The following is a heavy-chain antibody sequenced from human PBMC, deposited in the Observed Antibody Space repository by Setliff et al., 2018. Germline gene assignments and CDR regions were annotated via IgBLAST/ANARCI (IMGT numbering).Heavy chain of an antibody. CDR1: GYTFAAYG. Sequence: GASVKVSCKASGYTFAAYGIHWVRQAPGQRPAWMGWIKADHGDTKFSQKFQGRVTITADKSTSTAYMELSSLRSEDTAVYYCARVGGYYYYYYGMDVWGQGTTVTV. V-gene: IGHV1-3*01. CDR2: IKADHGDT. J-gene: IGHJ6*02. CDR3: ARVGGYYYYYYGMDV.